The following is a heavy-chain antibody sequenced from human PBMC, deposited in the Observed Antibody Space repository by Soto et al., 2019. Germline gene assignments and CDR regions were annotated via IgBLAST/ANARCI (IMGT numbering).Heavy chain of an antibody. CDR2: INHSGST. D-gene: IGHD6-25*01. CDR1: GGSFSGYY. V-gene: IGHV4-34*01. J-gene: IGHJ4*02. Sequence: QVQLQQWGAGLLKPSETLSLTCAVYGGSFSGYYWSWIRQPPGKGLEWIGEINHSGSTDYNPSLKSRVSISVDTSTNQFSLKLRSVTAADTAVYYCASGAGPAPAYWGQGTLVTVSS. CDR3: ASGAGPAPAY.